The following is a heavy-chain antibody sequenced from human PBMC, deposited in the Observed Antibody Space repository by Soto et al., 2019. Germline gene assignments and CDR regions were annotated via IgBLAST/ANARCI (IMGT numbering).Heavy chain of an antibody. CDR2: IGTSGAA. CDR3: AARGRFYFDY. Sequence: GGSLRLSCAASGFTFRSYAMGWVRQAPGKGLEWVSSIGTSGAAYYADSVKGRFTISRDNPDNALYLQLNILRSEDTAVYYCAARGRFYFDYWGQGIRVTVSA. V-gene: IGHV3-23*01. D-gene: IGHD1-26*01. CDR1: GFTFRSYA. J-gene: IGHJ4*02.